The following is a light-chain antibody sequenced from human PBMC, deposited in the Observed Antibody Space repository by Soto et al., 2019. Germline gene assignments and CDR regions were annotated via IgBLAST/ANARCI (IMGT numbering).Light chain of an antibody. CDR3: SSYTSSTTLV. V-gene: IGLV2-14*01. Sequence: QSVLTQPASVSGSPGQSITISCSGTSSDVGGHDYVSWYQQHPGKAPKLMIYAVSYRPSGVSYRFSASKSGNTASLTISGLQAEDEADYYCSSYTSSTTLVFGGGTKVTVL. CDR1: SSDVGGHDY. CDR2: AVS. J-gene: IGLJ2*01.